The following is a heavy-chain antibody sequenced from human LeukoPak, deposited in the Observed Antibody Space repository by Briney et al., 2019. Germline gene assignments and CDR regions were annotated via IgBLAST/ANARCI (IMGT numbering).Heavy chain of an antibody. J-gene: IGHJ5*02. Sequence: SETQSLTCAVYGGSFSGYYWSWIRQPLGKGLEWIGEINHSGSTNYNPSLKSRVTISVDTSKNQFSLKLSSVTAADTAVYYCARGWSILRGGDWFDPWGQGTLVTVSS. CDR2: INHSGST. D-gene: IGHD3-3*02. V-gene: IGHV4-34*01. CDR3: ARGWSILRGGDWFDP. CDR1: GGSFSGYY.